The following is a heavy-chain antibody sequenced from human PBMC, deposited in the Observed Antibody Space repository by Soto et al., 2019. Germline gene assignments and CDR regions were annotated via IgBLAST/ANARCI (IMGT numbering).Heavy chain of an antibody. CDR1: GYTFTSYG. CDR2: ISAYNGNT. CDR3: ARDYDFWSDVFDY. J-gene: IGHJ4*02. V-gene: IGHV1-18*01. Sequence: ASVKFSCKAAGYTFTSYGISWVRQAPGQVLECMVWISAYNGNTNYXXKLQGRVXXTTDTSTSTAXMELRXLRSDDTAVYYCARDYDFWSDVFDYWRQGTLFTXSS. D-gene: IGHD3-3*01.